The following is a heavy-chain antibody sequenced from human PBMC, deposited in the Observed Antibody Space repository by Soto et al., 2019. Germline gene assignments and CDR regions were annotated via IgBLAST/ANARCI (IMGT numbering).Heavy chain of an antibody. CDR3: ARDLLHCGSTSCYDEDRGAVDI. V-gene: IGHV4-31*03. CDR1: GGSISSGGYY. D-gene: IGHD2-2*01. CDR2: IYYSGST. Sequence: QVQLQESGPGLVKPSQTLSLTCTVSGGSISSGGYYWSWIRQHPGKGLEWIGYIYYSGSTNYNPSSKSRVNISVDTSKNQCSLKLSSVTAADTAVYYCARDLLHCGSTSCYDEDRGAVDIWGQRTMVTVSS. J-gene: IGHJ3*02.